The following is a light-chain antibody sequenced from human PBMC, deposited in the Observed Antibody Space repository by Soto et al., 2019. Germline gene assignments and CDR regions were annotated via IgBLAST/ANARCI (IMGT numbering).Light chain of an antibody. Sequence: DIVMTQSPATLSVSPGDRATLSCRASQGVSSNLAWYQQKPGQAPRLLIYGASTRATGIPARFSGSGSGTEFTLTISSLQSEDFAVYYCQQYNNWSPLTFGGGTKVDIK. CDR3: QQYNNWSPLT. V-gene: IGKV3-15*01. CDR2: GAS. CDR1: QGVSSN. J-gene: IGKJ4*01.